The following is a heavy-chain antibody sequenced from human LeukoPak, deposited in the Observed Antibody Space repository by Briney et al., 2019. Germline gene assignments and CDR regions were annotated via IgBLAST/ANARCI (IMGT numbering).Heavy chain of an antibody. Sequence: ASVKVSCKASGYTFTGYYMHWVRQAPGQGLEWMGWINPNSGGTNYAQKFQGRVTMTRDTSISTAYMELSRLRSDDTAVYYCARPRITMVRGSYYFAYWGQGTLVTVSS. J-gene: IGHJ4*02. CDR2: INPNSGGT. D-gene: IGHD3-10*01. CDR1: GYTFTGYY. CDR3: ARPRITMVRGSYYFAY. V-gene: IGHV1-2*02.